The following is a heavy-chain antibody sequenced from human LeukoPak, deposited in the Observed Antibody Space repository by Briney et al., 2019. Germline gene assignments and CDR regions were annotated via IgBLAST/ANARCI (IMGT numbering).Heavy chain of an antibody. CDR1: GGSISSSSYY. D-gene: IGHD3-16*02. CDR3: ARGLTFGGVIALPYYYYMDV. Sequence: PSETPSLTCTVSGGSISSSSYYWGWIRQPPGKGLEWIGSIYYSGSTYYNPSLKSRVTISVDTSKNQFSLKLSSVTAADTAMYYCARGLTFGGVIALPYYYYMDVWGKGTTVTISS. V-gene: IGHV4-39*07. J-gene: IGHJ6*03. CDR2: IYYSGST.